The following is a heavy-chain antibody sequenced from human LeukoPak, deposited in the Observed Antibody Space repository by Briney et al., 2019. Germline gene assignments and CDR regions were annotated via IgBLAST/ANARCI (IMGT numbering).Heavy chain of an antibody. CDR3: ARGLRYFDWLSLNWFDP. CDR2: INHSGST. J-gene: IGHJ5*02. CDR1: GGSFSGYY. D-gene: IGHD3-9*01. V-gene: IGHV4-34*01. Sequence: SETLSLTCAVYGGSFSGYYWSWIRQPPGKGLEWIGEINHSGSTNYNPSLKSRVTISVDTSKNQFSLKLSSVTAADTAVYYCARGLRYFDWLSLNWFDPWGQGTLVTVSS.